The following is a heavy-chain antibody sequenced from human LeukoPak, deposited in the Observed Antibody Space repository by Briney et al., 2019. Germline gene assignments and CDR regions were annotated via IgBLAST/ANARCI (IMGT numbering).Heavy chain of an antibody. D-gene: IGHD6-13*01. V-gene: IGHV3-13*04. CDR2: IGTAGDT. CDR3: ARGSYSSSWGIDY. Sequence: PGGSLRLSCAASGFTFSSYDMHWVRQATGKGLEWVSAIGTAGDTYYPGSVKGRFTISRENAKKSLYLQMNSLRAGDTAVYYCARGSYSSSWGIDYWGQGTLVTVSS. CDR1: GFTFSSYD. J-gene: IGHJ4*02.